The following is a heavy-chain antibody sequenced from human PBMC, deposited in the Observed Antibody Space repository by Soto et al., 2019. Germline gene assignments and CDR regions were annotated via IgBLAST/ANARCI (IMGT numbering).Heavy chain of an antibody. V-gene: IGHV5-51*01. J-gene: IGHJ4*02. CDR1: GYSFTSYW. CDR2: IYPGDSDT. Sequence: GESLKISCXGSGYSFTSYWIGWVRQMPGKGLEWMGIIYPGDSDTRYSPSFQGQVTISADKSISTAYLQWSSLKASDTAMYYCARHASFSAARPPRELDYWGQGTQVTVSS. CDR3: ARHASFSAARPPRELDY. D-gene: IGHD6-6*01.